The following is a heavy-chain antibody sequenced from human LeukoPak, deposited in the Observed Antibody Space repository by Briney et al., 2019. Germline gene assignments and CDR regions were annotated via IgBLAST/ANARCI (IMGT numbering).Heavy chain of an antibody. J-gene: IGHJ5*02. CDR3: ARVLRDIVVVPAAAWFDP. D-gene: IGHD2-2*01. V-gene: IGHV1-69*05. CDR1: GGTFSSYA. Sequence: ASVKVSCKASGGTFSSYAISWVRQAPGQGLEWMGGIIPIFGTANYAQKFQGRVTITTDESTSTAYMELSSLRSEDTAVYYCARVLRDIVVVPAAAWFDPWGQGTLVTVSS. CDR2: IIPIFGTA.